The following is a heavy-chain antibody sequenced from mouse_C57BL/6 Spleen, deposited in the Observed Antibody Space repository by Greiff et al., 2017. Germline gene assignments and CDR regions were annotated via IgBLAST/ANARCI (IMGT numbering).Heavy chain of an antibody. D-gene: IGHD2-3*01. V-gene: IGHV10-1*01. CDR3: VSFYDGYHWYFGV. CDR2: IRSKSNNYAT. Sequence: EVQLVESGGGLVQPKGSLKLSCAASGFSFNTYAMNWVRQAPGKGLEWVARIRSKSNNYATYYADSVKDRFTISRDDSESMLYLQKEDLKTENTAMCYCVSFYDGYHWYFGVWGTRATGNVSS. J-gene: IGHJ1*03. CDR1: GFSFNTYA.